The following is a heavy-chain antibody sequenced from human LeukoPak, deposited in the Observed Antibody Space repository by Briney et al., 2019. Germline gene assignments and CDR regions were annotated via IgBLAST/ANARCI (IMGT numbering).Heavy chain of an antibody. D-gene: IGHD6-25*01. Sequence: GGSLRLSCAASGFTFSSYSMNWVRQAPGKGLEWVSSISSSSSYIYYADSVKGRFTISRDNAKNSLYLQMNSLRAEDTAVYYCARDHSSGWDYYFDYWGQGTLVTVSS. CDR3: ARDHSSGWDYYFDY. J-gene: IGHJ4*02. V-gene: IGHV3-21*01. CDR2: ISSSSSYI. CDR1: GFTFSSYS.